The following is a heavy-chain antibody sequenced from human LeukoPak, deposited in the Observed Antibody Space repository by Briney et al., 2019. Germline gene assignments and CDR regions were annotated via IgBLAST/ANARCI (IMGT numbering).Heavy chain of an antibody. CDR3: AKDLRAVVIGSPLDY. V-gene: IGHV3-30*02. J-gene: IGHJ4*02. D-gene: IGHD2-2*01. CDR1: AFTFSSYG. Sequence: GGSLRLSCAASAFTFSSYGMHWVRQAPGKGLEWVAFIRYDGSNKYYADSVKGRFTISRDNSKNTLYLQMNSLRAEDTAMYYCAKDLRAVVIGSPLDYWGQGILVTISS. CDR2: IRYDGSNK.